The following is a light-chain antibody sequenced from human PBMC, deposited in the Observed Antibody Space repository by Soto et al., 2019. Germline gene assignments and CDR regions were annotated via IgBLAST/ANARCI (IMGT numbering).Light chain of an antibody. J-gene: IGKJ2*01. V-gene: IGKV3-15*01. CDR2: GAS. CDR3: HQYNNWPPGT. Sequence: ERMLTQSPATLSVSPGERAPLSCRASQSVGSNLAWYQQKPGQAPRLLIFGASSRATGVPARFSGSGSGTEFILTISSVESEDFALYYCHQYNNWPPGTFGQGTKVDIK. CDR1: QSVGSN.